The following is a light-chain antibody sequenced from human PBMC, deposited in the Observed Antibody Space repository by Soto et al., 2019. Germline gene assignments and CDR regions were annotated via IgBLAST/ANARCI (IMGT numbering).Light chain of an antibody. CDR2: EVS. CDR1: SSDVGAYNY. J-gene: IGLJ2*01. Sequence: SALTQPASVSGSPGQSITISCTGTSSDVGAYNYVSWYQQHPGKAPKLMIFEVSDRPSGVSNRFSGSKSGNTASLTISGLQAEDEADYYCSSYTSSNTLVFGGGTKVTVL. CDR3: SSYTSSNTLV. V-gene: IGLV2-14*01.